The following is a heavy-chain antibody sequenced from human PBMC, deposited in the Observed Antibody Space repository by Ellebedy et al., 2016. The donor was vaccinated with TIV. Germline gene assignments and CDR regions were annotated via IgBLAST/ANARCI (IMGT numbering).Heavy chain of an antibody. CDR3: ARLEAYYYYIDV. CDR1: GGAIRSGGFQ. D-gene: IGHD3-3*01. V-gene: IGHV4-31*03. Sequence: SETLSLTXTVSGGAIRSGGFQWSWTRHHPGKGLEWLGYIYYNGGATYNPSLESRLKIAVDTSKNQFSLNLDSVTAADTATYYCARLEAYYYYIDVWGKGTTVIVAS. CDR2: IYYNGGA. J-gene: IGHJ6*03.